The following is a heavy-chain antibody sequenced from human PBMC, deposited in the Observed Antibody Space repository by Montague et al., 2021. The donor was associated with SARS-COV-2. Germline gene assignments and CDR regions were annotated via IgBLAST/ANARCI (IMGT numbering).Heavy chain of an antibody. J-gene: IGHJ4*02. CDR3: ARDRGGNYYFDY. CDR1: GFTVSSNY. CDR2: IYSGGST. Sequence: LRLSLSASGFTVSSNYMSWVRQAPGKGLEWVSVIYSGGSTYYADSVKGRFTISRDNSKNTLYLQMNSLRAEDTAVYYCARDRGGNYYFDYWGQGTLVTVSS. D-gene: IGHD1-7*01. V-gene: IGHV3-53*01.